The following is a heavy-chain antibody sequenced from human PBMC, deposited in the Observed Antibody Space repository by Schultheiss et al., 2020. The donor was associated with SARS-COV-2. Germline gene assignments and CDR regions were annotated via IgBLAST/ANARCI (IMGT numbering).Heavy chain of an antibody. J-gene: IGHJ4*02. D-gene: IGHD3-16*01. CDR2: INSDGSST. V-gene: IGHV3-74*01. CDR3: AIGLKSTYYDYVWGSPDLDY. CDR1: GFSFRSYW. Sequence: GGSLRLSCAASGFSFRSYWMHWVRQAPGKGLVWVSRINSDGSSTSYADSVKGRFTISRDNSKNTLYLQMNSLRAEDTAVYYCAIGLKSTYYDYVWGSPDLDYWGQGTLVTVSS.